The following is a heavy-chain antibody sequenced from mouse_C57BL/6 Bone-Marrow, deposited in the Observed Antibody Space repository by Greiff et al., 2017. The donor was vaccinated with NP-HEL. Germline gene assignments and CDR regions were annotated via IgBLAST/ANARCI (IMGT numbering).Heavy chain of an antibody. CDR1: GYTFTDYY. CDR2: INPYNGGT. D-gene: IGHD1-1*01. Sequence: VQLKQSGPVLVKPGASVKMSCKASGYTFTDYYMNWVKQSHGKSLEWIGVINPYNGGTSYNQKFKGKATLTVDKSSSTAYMELNSLTSEDSAVYYCARGITTVVAPGFAYWGQGTLVTVSA. V-gene: IGHV1-19*01. CDR3: ARGITTVVAPGFAY. J-gene: IGHJ3*01.